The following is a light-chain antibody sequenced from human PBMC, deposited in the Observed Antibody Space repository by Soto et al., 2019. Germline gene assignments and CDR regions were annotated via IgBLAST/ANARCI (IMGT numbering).Light chain of an antibody. V-gene: IGKV1-12*01. Sequence: DIQMTQSLSFVSASVGDRVTITCRASQDISSWLVWYQQKPGKAPKLLIHATSGLQSGVPSRFSGSGSGTDFTLTISNLQSEDFATYYCQQANSFPLTFGGGTKVDIK. CDR2: ATS. CDR1: QDISSW. J-gene: IGKJ4*01. CDR3: QQANSFPLT.